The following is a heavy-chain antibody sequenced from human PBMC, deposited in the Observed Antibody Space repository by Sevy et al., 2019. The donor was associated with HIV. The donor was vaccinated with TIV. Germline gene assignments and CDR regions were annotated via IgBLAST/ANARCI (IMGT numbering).Heavy chain of an antibody. CDR1: GFTFSSYA. J-gene: IGHJ4*02. D-gene: IGHD5-18*01. V-gene: IGHV3-23*01. CDR2: ISSSGGST. Sequence: GGSLRLSCAASGFTFSSYAMSWVRQAPGKGLEWVSAISSSGGSTYYADSVKGRFTISRDNSKNTLYLQMNSLRAEDTAVYYCAKGKDVVGIQLWTGAPRFDYWGQGTLVTVSS. CDR3: AKGKDVVGIQLWTGAPRFDY.